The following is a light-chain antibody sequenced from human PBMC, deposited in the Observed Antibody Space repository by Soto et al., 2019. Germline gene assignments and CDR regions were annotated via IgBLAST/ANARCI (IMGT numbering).Light chain of an antibody. CDR3: QHYNSYSEA. CDR2: KAS. CDR1: QTISSW. V-gene: IGKV1-5*03. J-gene: IGKJ1*01. Sequence: DLQMTQSPSTLSGSVGDRVTITCRASQTISSWLAWYQQKPGKAPKLLIYKASTLKSGVPSRFSGSGSGTEFTLTISSLQPDDFATYYCQHYNSYSEAFGQGTQGELK.